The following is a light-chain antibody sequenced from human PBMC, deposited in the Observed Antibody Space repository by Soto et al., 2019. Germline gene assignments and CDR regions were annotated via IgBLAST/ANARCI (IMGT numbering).Light chain of an antibody. CDR2: DAS. CDR3: QLA. J-gene: IGKJ1*01. Sequence: EIVLTQSPATLSLSPGERATLSCGASQSVSGSYLAWYQQKPGLAPRLLIYDASSRATGIPDRFSGSGSGTDFTLTISRLEPEDFAVYYCQLAFAQGTKVDIK. V-gene: IGKV3D-20*01. CDR1: QSVSGSY.